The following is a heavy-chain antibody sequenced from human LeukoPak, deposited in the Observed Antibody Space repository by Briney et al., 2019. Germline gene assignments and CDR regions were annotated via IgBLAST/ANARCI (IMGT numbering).Heavy chain of an antibody. D-gene: IGHD6-19*01. CDR3: ARGWGAVAGFSDY. Sequence: SETLSLTCAVYGGSFSGYYWSWIRQPPGKGLEWIGEINHSGSTNYNPSLKSRVTTSVDTSKNQFSLKLSSVTAADTAVYYCARGWGAVAGFSDYWGQGTLVTVSS. CDR1: GGSFSGYY. CDR2: INHSGST. V-gene: IGHV4-34*01. J-gene: IGHJ4*02.